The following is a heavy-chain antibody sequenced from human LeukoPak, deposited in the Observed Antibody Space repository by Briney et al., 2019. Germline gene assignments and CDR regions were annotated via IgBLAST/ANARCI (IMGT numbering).Heavy chain of an antibody. CDR3: TRVPYGDYWSSDY. CDR1: GFTFDDYG. V-gene: IGHV3-20*04. D-gene: IGHD4-17*01. Sequence: PGGSLRLSCAASGFTFDDYGMSWVRQAPGKGLEWVSGINWNGGSTSYADSVKGRFTISRDNAKNSLYLQMNSLRAEDTAIYYCTRVPYGDYWSSDYWGQGTLVTVSS. J-gene: IGHJ4*02. CDR2: INWNGGST.